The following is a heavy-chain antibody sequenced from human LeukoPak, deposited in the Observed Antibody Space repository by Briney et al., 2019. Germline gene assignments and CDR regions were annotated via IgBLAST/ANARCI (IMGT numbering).Heavy chain of an antibody. CDR2: IVPIFGTA. J-gene: IGHJ6*02. V-gene: IGHV1-69*13. CDR3: ARGGPEIITISGRAYYYYGMDV. Sequence: SVKVSCKASGGTFSSYAISWVRQAPGQGLEWMGGIVPIFGTANYAQKFQGRVTITADESTSTAYMELSSLRSEDTAVYYCARGGPEIITISGRAYYYYGMDVWGQGTTVTVSS. D-gene: IGHD3-3*01. CDR1: GGTFSSYA.